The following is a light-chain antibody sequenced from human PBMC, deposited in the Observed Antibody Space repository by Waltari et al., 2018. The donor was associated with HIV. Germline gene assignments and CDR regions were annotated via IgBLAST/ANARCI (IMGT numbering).Light chain of an antibody. Sequence: DIQMTQSPSSLSASVGDRVTITCRTSQSAISYVNWYQQKPGKAPKLLIYAASSLRGGFPSRFSGSGSGTDFTLTISSLQPEDFATYYCQQTYSLPYTFGQGTKLEIK. CDR3: QQTYSLPYT. CDR2: AAS. CDR1: QSAISY. V-gene: IGKV1-39*01. J-gene: IGKJ2*01.